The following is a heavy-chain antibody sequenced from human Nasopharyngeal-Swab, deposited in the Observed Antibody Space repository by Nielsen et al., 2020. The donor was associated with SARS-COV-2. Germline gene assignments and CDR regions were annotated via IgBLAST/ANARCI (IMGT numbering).Heavy chain of an antibody. Sequence: RQAPGKGLEWIGSIYYSGSTYHNPSLKSRVTISVDTSKNQFSLKLSSVTAADMAVYYCARPGYDSSGYTSYFDYWGQGTLVTVSS. D-gene: IGHD3-22*01. J-gene: IGHJ4*02. CDR3: ARPGYDSSGYTSYFDY. V-gene: IGHV4-39*01. CDR2: IYYSGST.